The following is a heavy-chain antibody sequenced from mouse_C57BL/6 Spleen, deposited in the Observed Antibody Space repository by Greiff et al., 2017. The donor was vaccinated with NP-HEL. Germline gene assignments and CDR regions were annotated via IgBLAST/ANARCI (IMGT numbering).Heavy chain of an antibody. CDR2: ISSGGSYT. V-gene: IGHV5-6*01. CDR1: GFTFSSYG. CDR3: AREEDYYGSSWDY. J-gene: IGHJ2*01. D-gene: IGHD1-1*01. Sequence: EVKLMESGGDLVKPGGSLKLSCAASGFTFSSYGMSWVRQTPDKRLEWVATISSGGSYTYYPDSVKGRFTISRDNAKNTLYLQMSSLKSEDTAMYYCAREEDYYGSSWDYWGQGTTLTVSS.